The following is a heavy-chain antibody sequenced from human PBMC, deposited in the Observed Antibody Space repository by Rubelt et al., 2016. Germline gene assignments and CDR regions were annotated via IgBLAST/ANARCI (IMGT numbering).Heavy chain of an antibody. CDR2: INPVNGNT. D-gene: IGHD1-26*01. CDR3: ARMRVGRVEGYYGMDV. Sequence: INPVNGNTKYSQTFQDRVTISRDTSANTAYLEVNSLRSDDTAVYYCARMRVGRVEGYYGMDVWGQGTTVTVSS. J-gene: IGHJ6*02. V-gene: IGHV1-3*01.